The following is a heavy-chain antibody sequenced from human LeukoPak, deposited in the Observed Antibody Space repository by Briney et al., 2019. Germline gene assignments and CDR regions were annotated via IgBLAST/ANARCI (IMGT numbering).Heavy chain of an antibody. Sequence: KASETLSLTCTVSGGSISSYYWSWIRQPPGKGLEWIGYIYYSGSTNYNPSLKSRVTISVDTSKNQFSLKLSSVTAADTAVYYCAREITIFGVVIFDPWGQGTLVTVSS. D-gene: IGHD3-3*01. CDR2: IYYSGST. CDR3: AREITIFGVVIFDP. CDR1: GGSISSYY. J-gene: IGHJ5*02. V-gene: IGHV4-59*12.